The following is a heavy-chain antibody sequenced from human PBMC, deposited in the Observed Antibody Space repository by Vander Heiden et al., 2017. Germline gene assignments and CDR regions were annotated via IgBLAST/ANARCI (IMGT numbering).Heavy chain of an antibody. J-gene: IGHJ4*02. CDR1: GFTFSSYA. CDR3: AKGQGAMVRGSRDDY. CDR2: ISGIGGST. D-gene: IGHD3-10*01. V-gene: IGHV3-23*01. Sequence: VQLLESRGGLVPPGGSLRLSCAASGFTFSSYAMSWVRQAPGKGLEWVSAISGIGGSTYYADSVKGRFTISRDNSKNTLYLQMNSLRAEDTAVYYCAKGQGAMVRGSRDDYWGQGTLVTVSS.